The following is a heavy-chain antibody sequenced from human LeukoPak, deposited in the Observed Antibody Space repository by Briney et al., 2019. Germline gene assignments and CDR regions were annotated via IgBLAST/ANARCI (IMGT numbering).Heavy chain of an antibody. J-gene: IGHJ4*02. Sequence: GGSLRLSCAASGFTFSSYGMHWVRQAPGKGLEWVAVISYDGSNKYYADSVKGRFTISRDNSKNTLYLQMNSLRAEDTAVYYCAKDLYYYGSGSYSHVFDYWGQGTLVTVSS. D-gene: IGHD3-10*01. V-gene: IGHV3-30*18. CDR2: ISYDGSNK. CDR3: AKDLYYYGSGSYSHVFDY. CDR1: GFTFSSYG.